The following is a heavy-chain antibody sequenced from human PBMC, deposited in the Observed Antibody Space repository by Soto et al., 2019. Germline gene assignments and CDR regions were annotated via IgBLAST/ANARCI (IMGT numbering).Heavy chain of an antibody. CDR2: ISGSGGST. J-gene: IGHJ4*02. CDR1: GFTFSSYA. Sequence: GSLRLSCAASGFTFSSYAMSWVRQAPGKGLESVATISGSGGSTYYADSVKGRFTISRDNSKNTLYLQVNSLRVEDTAVYYCAKDRGFDSSGIDYWGQGTLVTVSS. CDR3: AKDRGFDSSGIDY. V-gene: IGHV3-23*01. D-gene: IGHD3-22*01.